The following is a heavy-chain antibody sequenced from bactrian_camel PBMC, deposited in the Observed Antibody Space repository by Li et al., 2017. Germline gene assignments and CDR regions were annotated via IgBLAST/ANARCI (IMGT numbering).Heavy chain of an antibody. CDR1: GYTVSSTR. V-gene: IGHV3S40*01. CDR2: IYTSGDRT. CDR3: ATGRPRALSCGTWSRVYNY. J-gene: IGHJ4*01. Sequence: VQLVESGGGSVQAGGSLRLSCAASGYTVSSTRMGWFRQAPGKEREWVAAIYTSGDRTYYADSVKGRFTISQDNAKNTVYLQMNGLNPDDTAMYYCATGRPRALSCGTWSRVYNYWGQGTQVTVS. D-gene: IGHD6*01.